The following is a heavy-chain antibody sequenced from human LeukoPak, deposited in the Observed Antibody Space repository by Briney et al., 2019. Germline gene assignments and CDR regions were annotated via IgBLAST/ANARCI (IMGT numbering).Heavy chain of an antibody. V-gene: IGHV1-24*01. J-gene: IGHJ4*02. CDR2: FDPEDGET. D-gene: IGHD1-26*01. CDR3: ATSIVGATDFDY. Sequence: GASVKVSCQVSGYTLPELSLHWVRQAPGKGLEWMGGFDPEDGETIYAQKFQGRVTMTEDTSTDTAYMELSSLRSEDTAVYYCATSIVGATDFDYWGQGTLVTVSS. CDR1: GYTLPELS.